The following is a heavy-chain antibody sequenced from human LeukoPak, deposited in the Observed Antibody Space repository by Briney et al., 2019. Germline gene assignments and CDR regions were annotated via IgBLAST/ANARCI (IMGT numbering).Heavy chain of an antibody. V-gene: IGHV3-30*04. CDR3: ASLNDYGDYSDPFTLMEVYYYMDV. J-gene: IGHJ6*03. Sequence: GGSLRLSCAASGFTFSTSAMHWVRQAPGKGLEWVAVIAYGGGNIFYAGSVKGRFTISRDNSKNTLYLQLNSLRAEDTAVYYCASLNDYGDYSDPFTLMEVYYYMDVWGKGTTVTVSS. D-gene: IGHD4-17*01. CDR2: IAYGGGNI. CDR1: GFTFSTSA.